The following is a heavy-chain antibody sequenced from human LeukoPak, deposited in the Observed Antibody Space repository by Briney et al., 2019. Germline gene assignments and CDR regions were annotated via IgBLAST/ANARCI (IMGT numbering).Heavy chain of an antibody. D-gene: IGHD3-9*01. CDR2: IIPILGIA. J-gene: IGHJ4*02. Sequence: SVKVSRKASGGTFSSYAISWVRQAPGQGLEWMGRIIPILGIANYAQKFQGRVTITADKSTSTAYMELSSLRSEDTAVYYCARDGPDMGYDILTGFDYWGRGTRVTVSS. CDR1: GGTFSSYA. CDR3: ARDGPDMGYDILTGFDY. V-gene: IGHV1-69*04.